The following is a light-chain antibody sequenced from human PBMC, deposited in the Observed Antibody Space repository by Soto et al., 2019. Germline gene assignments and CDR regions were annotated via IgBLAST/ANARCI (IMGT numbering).Light chain of an antibody. CDR3: QQSYRTPYT. V-gene: IGKV1-39*01. CDR1: QSISGY. Sequence: DIQMTQSPSSLSASAGDRVTITCRASQSISGYLNWYQEKPGKAPKLLIYAASSLQSGVPSRFRGSGSGTDFTLTIISLQPEGFATYFCQQSYRTPYTFGQGTRLEI. CDR2: AAS. J-gene: IGKJ2*01.